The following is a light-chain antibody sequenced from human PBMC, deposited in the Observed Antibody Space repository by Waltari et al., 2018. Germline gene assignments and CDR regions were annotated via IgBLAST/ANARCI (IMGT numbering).Light chain of an antibody. CDR3: QQYDRYSAWT. Sequence: DIQMTQSPSTLSASVGDRVTITCRASQSVTRYLAWYQQKPGKAPKVLIWDVSSLERVVPSRFSGSGSGTEFTLTISSLQSDDFATYYCQQYDRYSAWTFGQGTKVEIK. CDR1: QSVTRY. V-gene: IGKV1-5*01. J-gene: IGKJ1*01. CDR2: DVS.